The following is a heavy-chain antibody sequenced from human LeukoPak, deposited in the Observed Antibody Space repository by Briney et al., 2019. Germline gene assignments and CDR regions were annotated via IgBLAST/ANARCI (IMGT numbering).Heavy chain of an antibody. J-gene: IGHJ4*02. CDR2: IYDAGTT. CDR3: VSHSSGYYFEFDY. CDR1: GVSIGSYY. V-gene: IGHV4-4*09. Sequence: SETLSLTCTVSGVSIGSYYWSWIRQPPGKGLEWLGYIYDAGTTNYSPSLQSRLNITVDTSKIQFSLRLSSVTAADTAVYYCVSHSSGYYFEFDYWGQGTLVTVSS. D-gene: IGHD3-22*01.